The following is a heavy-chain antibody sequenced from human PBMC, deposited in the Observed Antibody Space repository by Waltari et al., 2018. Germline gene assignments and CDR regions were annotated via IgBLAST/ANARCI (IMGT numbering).Heavy chain of an antibody. Sequence: QLQLQESGPGLVKPSETLSLTCTVSGGSISSSSYYWGWIRQPPGKGLEWIGSIYYSGSTYYNPSRKSRVTISVDTSKNQFSLKLSSVTAADTAVYYCARWGGAKRGGGYWGQGTLVTVSS. CDR2: IYYSGST. CDR3: ARWGGAKRGGGY. J-gene: IGHJ4*02. CDR1: GGSISSSSYY. D-gene: IGHD1-1*01. V-gene: IGHV4-39*07.